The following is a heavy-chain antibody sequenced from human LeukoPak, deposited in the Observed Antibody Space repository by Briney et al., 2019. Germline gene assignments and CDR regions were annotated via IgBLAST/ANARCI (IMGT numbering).Heavy chain of an antibody. V-gene: IGHV1-2*06. CDR3: ARDWYYYDSSGYYYVDWFDP. CDR1: GYTFTGYY. D-gene: IGHD3-22*01. CDR2: INPNSGGT. Sequence: ASVKVSCKASGYTFTGYYMHWVRQAPGQGLEWMGRINPNSGGTNYAQKFQGRVTMTRDTSISTAYMELSRLRSDDTAVYYCARDWYYYDSSGYYYVDWFDPWGQGTLVTVSP. J-gene: IGHJ5*02.